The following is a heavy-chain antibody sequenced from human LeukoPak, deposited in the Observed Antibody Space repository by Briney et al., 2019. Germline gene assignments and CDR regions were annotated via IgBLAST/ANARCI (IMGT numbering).Heavy chain of an antibody. V-gene: IGHV1-8*01. CDR2: MNPNSGNT. D-gene: IGHD3-16*02. Sequence: GASVKVSCKASGYTFTSYDINWVRQATGQGLEWMGWMNPNSGNTGYAQKFQGRVTMTRNTSISTAYMELSSLRSEDTAVYYCARVDYDYIWGSYRYTAYYFDYWGQGTLVTVSS. J-gene: IGHJ4*02. CDR3: ARVDYDYIWGSYRYTAYYFDY. CDR1: GYTFTSYD.